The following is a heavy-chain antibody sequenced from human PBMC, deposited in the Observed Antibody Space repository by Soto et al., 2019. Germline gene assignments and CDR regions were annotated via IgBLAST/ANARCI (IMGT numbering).Heavy chain of an antibody. CDR3: ARPGLVVVITSDWYFDL. CDR1: GFTFSSYW. CDR2: IKQDGSEK. V-gene: IGHV3-7*01. Sequence: EVQLVESGGGLVQPGGSLRLSCAASGFTFSSYWMSWVRQAPGKGLEWVANIKQDGSEKYYVDSVKGRFTISRDNAKTSLYLQMNSLRAEDTAVYYCARPGLVVVITSDWYFDLWGRGTLVTVSS. D-gene: IGHD3-22*01. J-gene: IGHJ2*01.